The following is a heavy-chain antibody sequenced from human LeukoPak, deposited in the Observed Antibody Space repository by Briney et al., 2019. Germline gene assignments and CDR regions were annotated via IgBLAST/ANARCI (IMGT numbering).Heavy chain of an antibody. J-gene: IGHJ4*02. CDR1: GFTFSSYW. V-gene: IGHV3-30*02. Sequence: PGGSLRLSCAASGFTFSSYWMSWVRQAPGKGLEWVAFIRYDGSNKYYADSVKGRFTISRDNSKNTLYLQMNSLRAEDTAVYYCAKDSTKGSGWYNYWGQGTLVTVSS. CDR2: IRYDGSNK. CDR3: AKDSTKGSGWYNY. D-gene: IGHD6-19*01.